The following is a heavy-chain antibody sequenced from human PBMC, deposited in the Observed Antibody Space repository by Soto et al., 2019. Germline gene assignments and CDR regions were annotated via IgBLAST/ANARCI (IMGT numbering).Heavy chain of an antibody. V-gene: IGHV4-59*01. Sequence: PSETLSLTCTVSGGSISTYYWSWIRQPPGKGLEWIGYTYYDGSTSYNPSLRSRVTISVDTSKNQFSLILSSVTSADTAVYYCARDQLSSGLYVWFDPWGQGTLVTVS. CDR3: ARDQLSSGLYVWFDP. CDR1: GGSISTYY. CDR2: TYYDGST. J-gene: IGHJ5*02. D-gene: IGHD6-25*01.